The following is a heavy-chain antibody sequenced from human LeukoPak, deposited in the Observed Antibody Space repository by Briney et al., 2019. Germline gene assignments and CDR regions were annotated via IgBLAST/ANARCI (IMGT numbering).Heavy chain of an antibody. Sequence: PGGSLRLSCAGFTFDSHWMHWVRQAPGKGLMWVSGISRDGSIIRYADSVKGRFTISRDNTKNTLYLQMNSLRAEDTAIYYCTVPFTIPSNWGQGTLVTVSS. CDR2: ISRDGSII. J-gene: IGHJ4*02. CDR1: FTFDSHW. D-gene: IGHD3-3*01. CDR3: TVPFTIPSN. V-gene: IGHV3-74*01.